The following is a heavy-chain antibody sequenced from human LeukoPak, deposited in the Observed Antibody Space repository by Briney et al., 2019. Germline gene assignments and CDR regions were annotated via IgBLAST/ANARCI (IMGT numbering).Heavy chain of an antibody. D-gene: IGHD2-21*02. Sequence: SETLSLTCAVYGGSFSGYYWSWIRQPPGKGLEWIGEINHSGSTNYNPSLKSRVTISVDTSKNQFSLKLSSVTAADTAVYYCARLGRYCGGDCWGGYYFDYWGQGTLVTVSS. CDR3: ARLGRYCGGDCWGGYYFDY. J-gene: IGHJ4*02. V-gene: IGHV4-34*01. CDR2: INHSGST. CDR1: GGSFSGYY.